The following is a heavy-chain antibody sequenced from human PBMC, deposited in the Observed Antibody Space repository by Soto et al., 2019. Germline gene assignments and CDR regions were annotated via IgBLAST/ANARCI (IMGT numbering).Heavy chain of an antibody. J-gene: IGHJ6*02. CDR2: INPNSGGT. D-gene: IGHD1-20*01. CDR3: ARDNWNYYGMDV. Sequence: ASVKVSCKASGYTFTGYYMHWVRQAPGQGLEWMGWINPNSGGTNYAQKFQGRVTMTRDTSISTAYMELSRLRSDDTAVYYCARDNWNYYGMDVWGQGTTVTVSS. CDR1: GYTFTGYY. V-gene: IGHV1-2*02.